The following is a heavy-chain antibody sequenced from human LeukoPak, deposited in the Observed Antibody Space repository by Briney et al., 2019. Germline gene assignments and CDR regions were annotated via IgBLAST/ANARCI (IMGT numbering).Heavy chain of an antibody. D-gene: IGHD3-10*01. V-gene: IGHV4-61*02. CDR3: ARASGLLWFGELVGSPYYYYYMDV. J-gene: IGHJ6*03. CDR1: GGSISSGSYY. CDR2: IYTSGST. Sequence: SETLSLTCTVSGGSISSGSYYWRWIRQPAGKGLEWIGRIYTSGSTNYNPSLKSRVTISVDTSKSEFSLKLSSVTAADTAVYYCARASGLLWFGELVGSPYYYYYMDVWGKGTTVTVSS.